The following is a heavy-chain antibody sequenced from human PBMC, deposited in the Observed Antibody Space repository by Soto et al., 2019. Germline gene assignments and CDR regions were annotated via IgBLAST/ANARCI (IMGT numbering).Heavy chain of an antibody. V-gene: IGHV1-46*03. CDR1: GYTFTSNY. D-gene: IGHD1-1*01. J-gene: IGHJ4*02. CDR3: ARLTALTTADY. Sequence: QVQLVQSGAEVRKPGASVKVSCEASGYTFTSNYLLWVRESPGQGLEWMGIINPSGGSTTYSQKLQGRLTVTRDTSTSTVFMELSSLRSDDTAVYCCARLTALTTADYWGQGTLVTVSS. CDR2: INPSGGST.